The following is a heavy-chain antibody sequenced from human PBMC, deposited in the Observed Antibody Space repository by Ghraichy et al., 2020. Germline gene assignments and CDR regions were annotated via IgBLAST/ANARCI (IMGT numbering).Heavy chain of an antibody. V-gene: IGHV4-61*01. D-gene: IGHD3-22*01. Sequence: SETLSLTCTVSGGSVSSGSYYWSWIRQPPGKGLEWIGYIYYSGSTNYNPSLKSRVTISVDTSKNQFSLKLSSVTAADTAVYYCAREGDYYDSSGYRAFDIWGQGTMVTVSS. CDR2: IYYSGST. CDR1: GGSVSSGSYY. J-gene: IGHJ3*02. CDR3: AREGDYYDSSGYRAFDI.